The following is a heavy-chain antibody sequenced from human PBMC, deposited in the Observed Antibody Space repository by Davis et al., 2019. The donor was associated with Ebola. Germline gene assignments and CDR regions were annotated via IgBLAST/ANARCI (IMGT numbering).Heavy chain of an antibody. D-gene: IGHD6-6*01. CDR2: IYYNGRT. V-gene: IGHV4-39*07. CDR3: ARLSGLFSSSSGAPYFDL. CDR1: GGSISSGTYY. Sequence: SETLSLTCSVSGGSISSGTYYWGWVRQPPGKGLEWIGAIYYNGRTYYNSFLEGRVTISLDTSKNQFSLKLRSVTAADTAVYFCARLSGLFSSSSGAPYFDLWGRGTLVSVSS. J-gene: IGHJ2*01.